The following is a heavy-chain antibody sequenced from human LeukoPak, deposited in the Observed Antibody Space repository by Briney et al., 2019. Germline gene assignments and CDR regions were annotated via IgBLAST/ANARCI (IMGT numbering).Heavy chain of an antibody. CDR2: IGAYNGNT. Sequence: ASVKVSCKASGYTFTSYGISWVRQAPGQGLEWMGWIGAYNGNTNYAQKLQGRVTMTTDTSTSTAYMELRSLRSDDTAVYYCASGYYGSGSGNFDYWGQGTLVTVSS. CDR3: ASGYYGSGSGNFDY. CDR1: GYTFTSYG. D-gene: IGHD3-10*01. J-gene: IGHJ4*02. V-gene: IGHV1-18*01.